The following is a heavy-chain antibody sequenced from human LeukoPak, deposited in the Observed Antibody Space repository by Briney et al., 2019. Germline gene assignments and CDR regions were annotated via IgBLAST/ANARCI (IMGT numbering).Heavy chain of an antibody. CDR2: ISAYNGNT. Sequence: ASVKVSCKASGYTFTSYYMHWVRQAPGQGLEWMGWISAYNGNTNYAQKLQGRVTMTTDTSTSTAYMELRSLRSDDTAVYYCARGSYYDSSGYYPVWGQGTLVTVSS. V-gene: IGHV1-18*04. D-gene: IGHD3-22*01. CDR1: GYTFTSYY. J-gene: IGHJ4*02. CDR3: ARGSYYDSSGYYPV.